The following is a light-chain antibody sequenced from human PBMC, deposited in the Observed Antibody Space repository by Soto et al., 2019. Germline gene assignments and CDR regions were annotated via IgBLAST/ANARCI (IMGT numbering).Light chain of an antibody. J-gene: IGLJ1*01. V-gene: IGLV2-14*03. CDR1: SSDMGGYNY. CDR3: SSYPSTSTLYL. CDR2: DVS. Sequence: QSALTQPASVSGSTGQSITISCTGNSSDMGGYNYVSWYQQLPGKVPKLIIYDVSNRPSRDSDRFSGSKSGNAASLTISGLPAEDDVYYYCSSYPSTSTLYLVGTGTKVTV.